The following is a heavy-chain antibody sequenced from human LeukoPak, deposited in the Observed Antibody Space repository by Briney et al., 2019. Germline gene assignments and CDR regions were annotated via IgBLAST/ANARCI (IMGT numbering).Heavy chain of an antibody. CDR1: GFTFSGYA. J-gene: IGHJ1*01. D-gene: IGHD4-17*01. CDR2: IAYNGMTQ. V-gene: IGHV3-30*04. CDR3: VRDFNPYGDYLPGY. Sequence: GGSLRLSCEASGFTFSGYAMHWVRQTPAMRLEWVAVIAYNGMTQYYADSVKGRFTISRESSRQTVDLQMTRLREDDTAVYYCVRDFNPYGDYLPGYWGHGTRVTVSS.